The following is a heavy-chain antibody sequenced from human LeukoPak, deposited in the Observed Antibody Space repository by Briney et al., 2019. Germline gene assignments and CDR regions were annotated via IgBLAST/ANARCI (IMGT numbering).Heavy chain of an antibody. CDR1: GNTFTSYD. D-gene: IGHD2-15*01. J-gene: IGHJ6*02. V-gene: IGHV1-8*01. CDR2: MNPNSGNT. CDR3: ARGGCSGGSCYLAARYYYGMDV. Sequence: ASVKVSCKASGNTFTSYDINWVRQATGQGLEWMGWMNPNSGNTGYAQKFQGRVTMTRNTSISTAYMELSSLRSEDTAVYHCARGGCSGGSCYLAARYYYGMDVWGQGTTVTVSS.